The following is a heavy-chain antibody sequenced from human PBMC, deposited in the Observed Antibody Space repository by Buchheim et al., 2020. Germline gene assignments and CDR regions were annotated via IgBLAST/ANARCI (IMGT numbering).Heavy chain of an antibody. CDR1: GGSISSSSYY. CDR3: ARHTGSGSYYSFLSS. D-gene: IGHD3-10*01. CDR2: IYYSGST. V-gene: IGHV4-39*01. J-gene: IGHJ5*02. Sequence: QLQLQESGPGLVKPSETLSLTCTVSGGSISSSSYYWGWIRQPPGKGLEWIGSIYYSGSTYYNPSLKSRVTISVDTSKNQFSLKLGSVTAADTAVYYCARHTGSGSYYSFLSSWGQGTL.